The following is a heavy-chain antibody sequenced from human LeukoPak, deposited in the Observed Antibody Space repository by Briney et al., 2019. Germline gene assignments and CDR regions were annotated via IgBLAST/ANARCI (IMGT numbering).Heavy chain of an antibody. CDR1: GGSISSGSYY. D-gene: IGHD2-2*01. CDR2: IYTSGST. J-gene: IGHJ6*03. Sequence: SSETLSLTCTVSGGSISSGSYYWSWIRQPAGKGLEWIGRIYTSGSTNYNPSLKSRVTISVDTSKNQFSLKLSSVTAADTAVYYCARDSYCSSTSCHPYYYYYMDVWGKGTTVTISS. V-gene: IGHV4-61*02. CDR3: ARDSYCSSTSCHPYYYYYMDV.